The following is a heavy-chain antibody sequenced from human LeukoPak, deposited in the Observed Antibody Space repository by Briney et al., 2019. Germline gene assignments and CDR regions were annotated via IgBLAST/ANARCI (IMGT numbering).Heavy chain of an antibody. CDR2: ISYDGTNK. D-gene: IGHD3-22*01. CDR3: ANDPHDSSGYYYYYGMDV. J-gene: IGHJ6*02. Sequence: GGSLRLSCAASGFTFSNYDMHWVRQAPGKGLEWVAVISYDGTNKYYADSVKGRFTISRHNSKNTLYLQMNSLRAEDTAMYYCANDPHDSSGYYYYYGMDVWGQGTTVTVS. CDR1: GFTFSNYD. V-gene: IGHV3-30*18.